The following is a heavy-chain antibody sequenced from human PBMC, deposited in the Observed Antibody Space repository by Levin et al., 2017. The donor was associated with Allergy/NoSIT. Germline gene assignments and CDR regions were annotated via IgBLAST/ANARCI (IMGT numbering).Heavy chain of an antibody. CDR2: MSYNGNT. CDR3: ASDHNNISWFFF. CDR1: GASISSANY. D-gene: IGHD2/OR15-2a*01. V-gene: IGHV4-39*02. Sequence: SETLSLTCTVPGASISSANYWGWIRQPPGKGLEWIGSMSYNGNTYYNPSLRSRVTISVDTSENRFSLKLTSVTAADTAVYFCASDHNNISWFFFWGHGALVTVSS. J-gene: IGHJ5*01.